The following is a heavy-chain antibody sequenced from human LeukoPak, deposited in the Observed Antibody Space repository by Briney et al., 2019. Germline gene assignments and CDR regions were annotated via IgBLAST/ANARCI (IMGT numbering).Heavy chain of an antibody. D-gene: IGHD1-26*01. V-gene: IGHV3-30-3*01. CDR1: GFTFSSYT. CDR3: ARKMNIVGAQGWGYGLDV. CDR2: ISHDGSNQ. J-gene: IGHJ6*02. Sequence: GGSLRLSRAASGFTFSSYTLHWVRQAPGKGLEWVAVISHDGSNQYYADSVKGRFTISRDNSKNTLYMQMNSLRTGDTAVYYCARKMNIVGAQGWGYGLDVWGHGTTVTVSS.